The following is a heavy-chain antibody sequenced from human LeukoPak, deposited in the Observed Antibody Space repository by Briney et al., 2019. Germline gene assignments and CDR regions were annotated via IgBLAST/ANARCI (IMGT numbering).Heavy chain of an antibody. V-gene: IGHV4-34*01. CDR2: INHSGST. J-gene: IGHJ4*02. Sequence: PSETLSLTCAVYGGSFSGYYWSWIRQPPGKGLEWIGEINHSGSTNYNPSLKSRVTISVDTSKNQFSLKLSSVTAADTAVYYCARGISRIIGSGWYHAGRRGYYFDYWGQGTLVTVSS. CDR3: ARGISRIIGSGWYHAGRRGYYFDY. CDR1: GGSFSGYY. D-gene: IGHD6-19*01.